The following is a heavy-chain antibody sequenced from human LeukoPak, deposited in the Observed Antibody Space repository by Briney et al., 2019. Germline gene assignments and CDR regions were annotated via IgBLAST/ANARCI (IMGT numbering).Heavy chain of an antibody. CDR1: GFTFSSYS. Sequence: PGGSLRLSCAASGFTFSSYSMNWVRQAPGKGLEWVSSISSSSSYIYYADSVKGRFTISRDNAKNSQYLKMNSLRAEDTAVYYCARGLEYSSSSIDYWGQGTLVTVSS. CDR3: ARGLEYSSSSIDY. V-gene: IGHV3-21*01. CDR2: ISSSSSYI. D-gene: IGHD6-6*01. J-gene: IGHJ4*02.